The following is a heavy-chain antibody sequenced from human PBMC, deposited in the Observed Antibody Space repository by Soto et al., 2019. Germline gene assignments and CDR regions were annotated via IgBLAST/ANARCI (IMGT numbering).Heavy chain of an antibody. CDR2: IWPSGDT. Sequence: QVQLQESGPGLVKPSGTLSLTCAVSGDSISSNHWWNWVRQPPGKGLEWVGEIWPSGDTNYSPSLEGRVTVSLDKSQNQFSLRLTSVTAADTAVYYCARDEGHCSITNYCPFAYWGQGILVTVSS. J-gene: IGHJ4*02. CDR1: GDSISSNHW. V-gene: IGHV4-4*02. D-gene: IGHD2-2*01. CDR3: ARDEGHCSITNYCPFAY.